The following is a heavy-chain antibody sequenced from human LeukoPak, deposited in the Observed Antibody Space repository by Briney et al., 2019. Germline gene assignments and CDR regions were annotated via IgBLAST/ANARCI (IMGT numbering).Heavy chain of an antibody. Sequence: GGSLRLSCAASGFTFSSYEMNWVRQAPGQGLVWVARITSDGTSTSYAESVKGRFTISRDNAKNTLYLQMNSLKTEDTAMYYCTTDRMIYATNWAVSWFDPWGQGTLVTVSS. D-gene: IGHD2-8*01. CDR2: ITSDGTST. CDR1: GFTFSSYE. J-gene: IGHJ5*02. V-gene: IGHV3-74*03. CDR3: TTDRMIYATNWAVSWFDP.